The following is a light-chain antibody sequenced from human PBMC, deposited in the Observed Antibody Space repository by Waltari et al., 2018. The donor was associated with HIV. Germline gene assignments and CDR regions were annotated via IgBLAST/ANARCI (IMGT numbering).Light chain of an antibody. CDR2: DVS. CDR1: SSDVGGYNS. J-gene: IGLJ1*01. CDR3: SSYTSSSPYA. Sequence: QSALTQPASVSGSPGQSITLPCTGTSSDVGGYNSVSWYQQHPGKAPKLMIYDVSNRPSGVSNRFSGSKSGNTASLTISGLQAEDEADYYCSSYTSSSPYAFGTGTKVTVL. V-gene: IGLV2-14*03.